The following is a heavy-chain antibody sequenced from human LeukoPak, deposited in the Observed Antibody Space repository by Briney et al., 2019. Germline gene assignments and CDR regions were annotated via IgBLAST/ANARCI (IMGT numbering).Heavy chain of an antibody. CDR1: GASISSYY. CDR2: MYYSGNT. D-gene: IGHD1-1*01. J-gene: IGHJ3*02. Sequence: SETLSLTCTVSGASISSYYWTWIRQPPGKGLEWIGYMYYSGNTNYNPSLKSRVTISVDTSKNQFSLNLSSVTAADAAVYYCARDRIMENAFDIWGQGTVVTVSS. CDR3: ARDRIMENAFDI. V-gene: IGHV4-59*01.